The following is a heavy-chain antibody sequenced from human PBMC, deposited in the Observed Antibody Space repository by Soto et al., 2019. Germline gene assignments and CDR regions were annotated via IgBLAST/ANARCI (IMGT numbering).Heavy chain of an antibody. CDR3: ARARIAAAGIAPFYFDY. CDR1: GGSISSYY. V-gene: IGHV4-59*01. D-gene: IGHD6-13*01. CDR2: IYYSGST. J-gene: IGHJ4*02. Sequence: PSETLSPTCTVSGGSISSYYWSWIRQPPGKGLEWIGYIYYSGSTNYNPSLKSRVTISVDTSKNQFSLKLSSVTAADTAVYYCARARIAAAGIAPFYFDYWGQGTLVTVSS.